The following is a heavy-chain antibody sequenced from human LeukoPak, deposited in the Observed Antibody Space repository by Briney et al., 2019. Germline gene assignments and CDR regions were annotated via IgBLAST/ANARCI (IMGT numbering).Heavy chain of an antibody. CDR3: ARVRGYSSGSAFDI. CDR2: IYYSGGT. D-gene: IGHD6-19*01. Sequence: SSETLSLTCTVSGGSISSGGYYWSWIRQHPGKGLEWIGYIYYSGGTYYNPSLKSRVTISVDTSKNQFSLKLSSVTAADTAVYYCARVRGYSSGSAFDIWGQGTMVTVSS. V-gene: IGHV4-31*03. J-gene: IGHJ3*02. CDR1: GGSISSGGYY.